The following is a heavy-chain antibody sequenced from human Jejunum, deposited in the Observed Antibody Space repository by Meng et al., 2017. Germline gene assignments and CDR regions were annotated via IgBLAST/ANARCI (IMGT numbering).Heavy chain of an antibody. CDR2: ISGNGLST. CDR3: AKSRPITMTLVVSPDIDY. D-gene: IGHD3-22*01. CDR1: GFTFSRFA. J-gene: IGHJ4*02. Sequence: GESLKISCAASGFTFSRFAMSWVRQAPGKGLEWVSGISGNGLSTYYADSVKGRFTISSDSSKNTLYLQMNSLRAEDTAVYYCAKSRPITMTLVVSPDIDYWDQGTLVTVSS. V-gene: IGHV3-23*01.